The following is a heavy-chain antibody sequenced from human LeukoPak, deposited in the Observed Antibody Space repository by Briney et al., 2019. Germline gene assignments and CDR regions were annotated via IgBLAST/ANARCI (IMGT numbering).Heavy chain of an antibody. Sequence: PGGSLRLSCAVSGITLSNYGMSWVRQAPGKGLEWVAGISGSGDSTDYADSVKGRFTISRDNAKNTLYLQMNSLRVEDTAVYYCARRTSYYFPYWGQGALVTVSS. D-gene: IGHD1/OR15-1a*01. CDR2: ISGSGDST. CDR3: ARRTSYYFPY. J-gene: IGHJ4*02. CDR1: GITLSNYG. V-gene: IGHV3-23*01.